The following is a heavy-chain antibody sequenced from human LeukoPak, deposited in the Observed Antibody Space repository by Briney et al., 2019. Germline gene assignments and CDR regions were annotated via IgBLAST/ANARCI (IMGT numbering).Heavy chain of an antibody. D-gene: IGHD1-26*01. J-gene: IGHJ4*02. CDR1: GFTFSSYG. CDR2: IWYDGSNK. CDR3: ARLVGATRVVDS. Sequence: GGSLRLSCAASGFTFSSYGMHWVRQAPGKGLEWVAVIWYDGSNKYYADSVKGRFTISRDNSKNTLYLQMNSLRAEDTAVYYCARLVGATRVVDSWGQGTLVTVYS. V-gene: IGHV3-33*01.